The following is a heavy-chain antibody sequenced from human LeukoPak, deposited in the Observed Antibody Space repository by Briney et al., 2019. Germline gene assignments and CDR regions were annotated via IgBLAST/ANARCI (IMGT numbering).Heavy chain of an antibody. CDR3: ARHVEIAVAGPIEY. Sequence: PSETLSLTCTVSGAFISNSRDYWGWIRQPPGKGLEWIGSIFFSGSTYYNPSLKSRAAISVDSSKNQFSLKLSSVTAADTAFYYCARHVEIAVAGPIEYWGQGTLVPVSS. J-gene: IGHJ4*02. V-gene: IGHV4-39*01. CDR2: IFFSGST. D-gene: IGHD6-19*01. CDR1: GAFISNSRDY.